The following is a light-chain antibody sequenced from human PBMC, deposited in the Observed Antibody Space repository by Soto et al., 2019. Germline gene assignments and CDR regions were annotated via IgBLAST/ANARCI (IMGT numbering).Light chain of an antibody. V-gene: IGKV3-15*01. J-gene: IGKJ1*01. CDR2: GAS. CDR3: QQYNNWPRT. CDR1: QSVSSN. Sequence: EIVMTQSPATLSMSPGERATLSCRASQSVSSNLAWYQQKPGQAPRLLIYGASTRATGIPARFSGSGSGTEFTLTISSLQSEDFAVYYCQQYNNWPRTFGQGTSGYQT.